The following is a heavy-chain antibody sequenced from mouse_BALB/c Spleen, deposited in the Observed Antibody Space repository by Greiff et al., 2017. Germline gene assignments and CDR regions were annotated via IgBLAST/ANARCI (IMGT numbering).Heavy chain of an antibody. V-gene: IGHV1-66*01. CDR1: GYSFTSYY. CDR3: ARGNYPYYAMDY. J-gene: IGHJ4*01. CDR2: IFPGSGNT. D-gene: IGHD2-1*01. Sequence: QVQLQQSGPELVKPGASVKISCKASGYSFTSYYIHWVKQRPGQGLEWIGWIFPGSGNTKYNEKFKGKATLTADTSASTAYMQLSSLTSEDSAVYFCARGNYPYYAMDYWGQGTSVTVSS.